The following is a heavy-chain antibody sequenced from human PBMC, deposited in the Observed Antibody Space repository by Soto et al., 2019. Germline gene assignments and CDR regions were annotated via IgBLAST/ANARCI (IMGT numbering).Heavy chain of an antibody. V-gene: IGHV3-30-3*01. D-gene: IGHD1-20*01. CDR2: ISYDGSYK. CDR3: ARDQPGITTVGGGRIDY. J-gene: IGHJ4*02. Sequence: HPGGSVRLSCAASGFTFSSYALHWVRQAPGKGLECVAIISYDGSYKYYADSVKGRFTISRDNSKNTLYLQMNSLRADDTAVYYCARDQPGITTVGGGRIDYGGQGPLVTVSS. CDR1: GFTFSSYA.